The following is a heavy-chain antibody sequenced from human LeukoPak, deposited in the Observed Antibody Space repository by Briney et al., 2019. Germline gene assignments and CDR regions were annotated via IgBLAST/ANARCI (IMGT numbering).Heavy chain of an antibody. CDR1: GFTFGSYS. V-gene: IGHV3-21*01. D-gene: IGHD6-25*01. Sequence: GGSLRLSCAASGFTFGSYSMNWVRQAPGKGLEWVSSISSSSSYIYYADSVKGRFTISRDNAKNSLYLQMNSLRAEDTAVYYCARDLSGFPYGFDIWGQGTMVTVSS. J-gene: IGHJ3*02. CDR2: ISSSSSYI. CDR3: ARDLSGFPYGFDI.